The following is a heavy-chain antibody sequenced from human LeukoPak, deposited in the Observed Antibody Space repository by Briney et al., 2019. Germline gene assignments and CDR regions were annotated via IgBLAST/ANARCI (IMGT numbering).Heavy chain of an antibody. Sequence: SETLSLTCAVYGGSFSGYYWSWIRQPPGKGLEWIAEIHHSGSINYNPSLKSRVTISVDKAKNQFSLNLNSVTAADTAVYYCARGGDRSFDYWGQGTLVTVSS. J-gene: IGHJ4*02. CDR1: GGSFSGYY. V-gene: IGHV4-34*01. CDR3: ARGGDRSFDY. CDR2: IHHSGSI. D-gene: IGHD3-10*01.